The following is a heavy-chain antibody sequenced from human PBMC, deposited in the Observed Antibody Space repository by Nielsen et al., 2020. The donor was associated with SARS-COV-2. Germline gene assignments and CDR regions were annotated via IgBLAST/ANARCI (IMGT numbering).Heavy chain of an antibody. Sequence: GRFTISRDNAKNSLYLQMNSLRAEDTAVYYCARDVQPDTTYSSGWYYFDYWGQGTLVTVSS. J-gene: IGHJ4*02. V-gene: IGHV3-11*06. D-gene: IGHD6-19*01. CDR3: ARDVQPDTTYSSGWYYFDY.